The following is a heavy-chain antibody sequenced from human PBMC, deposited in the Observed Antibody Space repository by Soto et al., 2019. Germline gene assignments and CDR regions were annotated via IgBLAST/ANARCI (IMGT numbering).Heavy chain of an antibody. V-gene: IGHV4-34*01. CDR1: GGSFSGYY. D-gene: IGHD2-2*01. CDR2: INHSGST. Sequence: PSETLSLTCAVYGGSFSGYYWSWIRQPPGKGLEWIGEINHSGSTNYNPSLKSRVTISVDTSKNQFSLKLSSVTAADTAVYYCARVWCSSTSCYGWFDPWGKGTLVTVSS. J-gene: IGHJ5*02. CDR3: ARVWCSSTSCYGWFDP.